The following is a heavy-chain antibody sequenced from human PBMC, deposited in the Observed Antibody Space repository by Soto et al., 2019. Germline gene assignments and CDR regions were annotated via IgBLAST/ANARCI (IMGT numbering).Heavy chain of an antibody. CDR3: AKVVLRYSSGWYDY. D-gene: IGHD6-19*01. Sequence: GGSLRLSCAASGFTFSSYGMHWVRRAPGKGLEWVAVISYDGSNKYYADSVKGRFTISRDNSKNTLYLQMNSLRAEDTAVYYCAKVVLRYSSGWYDYWGQGTLVTVSS. CDR2: ISYDGSNK. J-gene: IGHJ4*02. CDR1: GFTFSSYG. V-gene: IGHV3-30*18.